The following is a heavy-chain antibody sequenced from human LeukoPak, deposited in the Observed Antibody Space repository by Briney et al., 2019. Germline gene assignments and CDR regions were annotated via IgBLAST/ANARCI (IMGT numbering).Heavy chain of an antibody. CDR3: ARGQARKHYYGSGTFCSREDDAYDI. CDR1: GYTFTSYG. V-gene: IGHV1-18*03. J-gene: IGHJ3*02. CDR2: INGGNGKT. D-gene: IGHD3-10*01. Sequence: ASVKVSCKASGYTFTSYGISWVRQAPGQGLEWMGWINGGNGKTKYSEKFQGRVTITRDTSATTAYMELSSLRSDDMAVYYCARGQARKHYYGSGTFCSREDDAYDIWGQGTMVTVSS.